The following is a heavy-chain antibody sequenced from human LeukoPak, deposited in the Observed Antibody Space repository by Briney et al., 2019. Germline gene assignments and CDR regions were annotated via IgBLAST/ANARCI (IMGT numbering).Heavy chain of an antibody. CDR2: IYTSGST. V-gene: IGHV4-61*02. J-gene: IGHJ4*02. D-gene: IGHD3-22*01. CDR1: GGSLSSGSYY. CDR3: AGESSGYDFAYSGIFDY. Sequence: SQTLSLTCTVSGGSLSSGSYYWRWLRQPAGTGLEWIGRIYTSGSTNYNPSLKSRVTISVDTSKNQFSLKLSSVTAADTAVYYCAGESSGYDFAYSGIFDYWGQGTLVTVSS.